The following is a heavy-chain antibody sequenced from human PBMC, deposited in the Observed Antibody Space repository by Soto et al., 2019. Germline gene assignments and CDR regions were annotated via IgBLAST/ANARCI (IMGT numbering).Heavy chain of an antibody. V-gene: IGHV5-51*01. Sequence: GESLKISCKGSGYSFTSYWIGWVRQMPGKGLEWMGIIYPGDSDTRYSPSFQGQFTISADKSISTAYLQWSTLKASATAMYYCAVPYSGSYYYAGMDVWGQGTTVTVSS. CDR3: AVPYSGSYYYAGMDV. CDR2: IYPGDSDT. J-gene: IGHJ6*02. CDR1: GYSFTSYW. D-gene: IGHD1-26*01.